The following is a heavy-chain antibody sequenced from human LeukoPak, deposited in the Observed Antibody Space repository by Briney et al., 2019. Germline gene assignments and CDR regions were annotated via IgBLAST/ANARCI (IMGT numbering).Heavy chain of an antibody. D-gene: IGHD6-13*01. J-gene: IGHJ4*02. Sequence: ASVKVSCKASGYTFTGYYMHWVRQAPGQGLEWMGWINPNSGGTNYAQKFQGRVTMTRNTSISTAYMELSSLRSEDTAVYYCARGRGIAAAGTTYFDYWGQGTLVTVSS. CDR3: ARGRGIAAAGTTYFDY. CDR2: INPNSGGT. V-gene: IGHV1-2*02. CDR1: GYTFTGYY.